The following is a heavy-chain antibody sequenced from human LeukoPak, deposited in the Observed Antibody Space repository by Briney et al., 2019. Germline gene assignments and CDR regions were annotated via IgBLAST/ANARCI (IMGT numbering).Heavy chain of an antibody. D-gene: IGHD5-12*01. J-gene: IGHJ4*02. CDR2: ISGSGGNT. V-gene: IGHV3-23*01. CDR3: ARDAGNSGYECDV. CDR1: GFTFSTYA. Sequence: GGSLRLSCTASGFTFSTYAMNWVRQAPGEGLEWVSSISGSGGNTYYADSVKGRFTISRDIARNSLYLQMSNLRVEDTAIYYCARDAGNSGYECDVWGQGTLVTVSS.